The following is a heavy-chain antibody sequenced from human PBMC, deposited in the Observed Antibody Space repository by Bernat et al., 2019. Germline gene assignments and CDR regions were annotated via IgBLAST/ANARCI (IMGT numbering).Heavy chain of an antibody. V-gene: IGHV4-59*12. D-gene: IGHD2-2*01. CDR1: GGSISSYY. Sequence: QVQLQESGPGLVKPSETLSLTCTVSGGSISSYYWSWIRQPPGKGLEWIGYIYYSGSTYYNPSLKSRVTISVDTSKNQFSLKLSSVTAADTAVYYCARESCSSTSCYYYYGMDVWGQGTTVTVSS. CDR2: IYYSGST. CDR3: ARESCSSTSCYYYYGMDV. J-gene: IGHJ6*02.